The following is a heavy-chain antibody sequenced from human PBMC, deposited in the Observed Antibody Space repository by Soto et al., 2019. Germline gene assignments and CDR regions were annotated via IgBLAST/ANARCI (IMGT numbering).Heavy chain of an antibody. CDR1: GFTFSSYA. CDR2: ITGSGGST. J-gene: IGHJ6*02. CDR3: AKRSGESLVGGIFVAVISSYGMDV. D-gene: IGHD3-3*01. V-gene: IGHV3-23*01. Sequence: PGGSLRLSCAASGFTFSSYAMSWVRQAPGKGLEWVSAITGSGGSTYYADSVKGRFTISRDNSKNTLYLQMNSLRAEDTAVYYCAKRSGESLVGGIFVAVISSYGMDVWGQGTTVTVSS.